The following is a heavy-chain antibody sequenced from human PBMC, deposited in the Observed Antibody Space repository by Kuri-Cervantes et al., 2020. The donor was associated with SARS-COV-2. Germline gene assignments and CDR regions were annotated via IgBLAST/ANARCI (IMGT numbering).Heavy chain of an antibody. CDR3: TKDDFWSGYSDY. CDR1: GFLFSASA. CDR2: VRSKRFGGAP. V-gene: IGHV3-49*04. D-gene: IGHD3-3*01. J-gene: IGHJ4*02. Sequence: GESLKISCEVSGFLFSASAIHWVRQAPGKGLEWVGLVRSKRFGGAPEYAASVKGRFTISRDDSKSIAYLQMNSLKTEDTAVYYCTKDDFWSGYSDYWGQGTLVTSPQ.